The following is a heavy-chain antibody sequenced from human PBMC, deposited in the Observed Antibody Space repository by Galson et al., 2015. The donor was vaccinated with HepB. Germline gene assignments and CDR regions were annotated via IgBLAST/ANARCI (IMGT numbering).Heavy chain of an antibody. CDR1: GGTFSSYA. CDR3: ASSQGVLRFLEWLPPHWFDP. J-gene: IGHJ5*02. Sequence: SVKVSCKASGGTFSSYAISWVRQAPGQGLEWMGGIIPIFGTANYAQKFQGRVTITADESTSTAYMELSSLRSEDTAVYYCASSQGVLRFLEWLPPHWFDPWGQGTLVTVSS. V-gene: IGHV1-69*13. D-gene: IGHD3-3*01. CDR2: IIPIFGTA.